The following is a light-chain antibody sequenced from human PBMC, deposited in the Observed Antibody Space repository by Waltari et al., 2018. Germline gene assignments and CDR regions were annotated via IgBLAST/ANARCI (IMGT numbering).Light chain of an antibody. J-gene: IGLJ3*02. CDR1: SGHTNNL. CDR2: VNSDGSH. V-gene: IGLV4-69*01. CDR3: QTGGHGTWV. Sequence: QLVLTQSPSASAPLGASVKLTCTLSSGHTNNLIAWHQQHPTKGPRYLMKVNSDGSHNKGDKIPERFSGSISGAERYLTISSLQSEDEADYYCQTGGHGTWVFGGGTKLTVL.